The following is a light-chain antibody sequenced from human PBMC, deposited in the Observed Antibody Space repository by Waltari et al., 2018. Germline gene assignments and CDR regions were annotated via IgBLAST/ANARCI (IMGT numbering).Light chain of an antibody. V-gene: IGLV2-14*03. CDR2: DVS. CDR3: SSYTSSSTLGV. Sequence: QSALTQPASVSGSPGQSITLSCPGTSSDVGGYTYVSWYQQHPGKAPKLMIYDVSNRPSGVSNRFSGSKSGNTASLTISGLQAEDEADYYCSSYTSSSTLGVFGGGTKLTVL. CDR1: SSDVGGYTY. J-gene: IGLJ2*01.